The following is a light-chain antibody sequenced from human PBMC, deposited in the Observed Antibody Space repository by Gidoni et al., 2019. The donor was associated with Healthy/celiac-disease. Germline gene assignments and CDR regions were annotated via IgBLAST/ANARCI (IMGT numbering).Light chain of an antibody. CDR2: DVS. J-gene: IGLJ2*01. Sequence: QSALTQPRSGSGSPGQSVTSSCTGTSSDVGGYNYVSWYQQHPGKAPKLMIYDVSKRPSGVPDRFSGSKSGNTASLTISGLQAEDEADYYCCSYAGSYTGVFGGGTTLTVL. V-gene: IGLV2-11*01. CDR3: CSYAGSYTGV. CDR1: SSDVGGYNY.